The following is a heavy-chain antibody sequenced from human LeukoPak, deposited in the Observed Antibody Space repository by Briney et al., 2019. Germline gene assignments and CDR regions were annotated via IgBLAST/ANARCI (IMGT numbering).Heavy chain of an antibody. D-gene: IGHD5-18*01. V-gene: IGHV1-18*01. Sequence: ASVKVSCKASGYTFTSYGISWVRQAPGQGLEWMGWISAYNGNTNYAQKLQGRVTMTTDTSTSTAYMELRSLRSGDTAVYYCARDEASEVQLWFGGCYYGMDVWGQGTTVTVSS. CDR3: ARDEASEVQLWFGGCYYGMDV. CDR2: ISAYNGNT. CDR1: GYTFTSYG. J-gene: IGHJ6*02.